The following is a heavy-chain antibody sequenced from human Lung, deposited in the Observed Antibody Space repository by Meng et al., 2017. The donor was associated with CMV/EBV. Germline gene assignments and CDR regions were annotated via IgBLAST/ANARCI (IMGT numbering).Heavy chain of an antibody. CDR1: GFTFSSYA. Sequence: SCAASGFTFSSYAMHWVRQAPGKGLEWVAVISYDGSNKYYADSVKGRFTISRDNSKNTLYLQMNSLRAEDTAVYYCARESQIGFDYWAQGPLAPSPQ. CDR2: ISYDGSNK. J-gene: IGHJ4*02. D-gene: IGHD2/OR15-2a*01. V-gene: IGHV3-30-3*01. CDR3: ARESQIGFDY.